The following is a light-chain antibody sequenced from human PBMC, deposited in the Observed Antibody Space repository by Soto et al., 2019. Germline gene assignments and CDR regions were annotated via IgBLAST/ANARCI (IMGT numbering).Light chain of an antibody. V-gene: IGKV1-5*01. CDR3: QQRSNWPSIT. Sequence: TQMNPSPSTLSESFVITVGVTCLSSQSISSWLAWYQQKPGKAPKLLIYDASSLESRVPSRFSGSGSGTEFTLTISSLEPEDFAVYYCQQRSNWPSITFGQGTRLEIK. CDR1: QSISSW. CDR2: DAS. J-gene: IGKJ5*01.